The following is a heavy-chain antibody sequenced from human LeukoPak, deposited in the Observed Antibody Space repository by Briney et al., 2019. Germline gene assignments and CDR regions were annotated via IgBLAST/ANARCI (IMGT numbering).Heavy chain of an antibody. D-gene: IGHD3-9*01. CDR1: GFTFSSYG. Sequence: GGSLGLSCAASGFTFSSYGMNWVRQAPGKGLEWVSSISSSSSYIYYADSVKGRFTISRDNAKNSLYLQMNSLRAEDTAVYYCAREDYDILTGYYTWGQGTLVTVSS. V-gene: IGHV3-21*01. CDR2: ISSSSSYI. CDR3: AREDYDILTGYYT. J-gene: IGHJ5*02.